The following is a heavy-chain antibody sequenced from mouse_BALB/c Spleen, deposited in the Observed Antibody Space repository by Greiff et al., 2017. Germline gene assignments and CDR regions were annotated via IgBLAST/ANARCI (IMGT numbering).Heavy chain of an antibody. J-gene: IGHJ3*01. Sequence: VMLVESGPGLVQPSQSLSITCTVSGFSLTSYGVHWVRQSPGKGLEWLGVIWSGGSTDYNAAFISRLSISKDNSKSQVFLKMNSLQANDTAIYYCARSDRYGTWFAYWGQGTLVTVSA. V-gene: IGHV2-2*02. CDR3: ARSDRYGTWFAY. CDR1: GFSLTSYG. D-gene: IGHD2-14*01. CDR2: IWSGGST.